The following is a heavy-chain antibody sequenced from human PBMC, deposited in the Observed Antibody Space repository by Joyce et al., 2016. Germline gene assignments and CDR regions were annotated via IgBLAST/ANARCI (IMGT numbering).Heavy chain of an antibody. CDR2: SSSSSNTI. V-gene: IGHV3-48*02. J-gene: IGHJ6*02. CDR1: GFTFSRYS. D-gene: IGHD3-3*01. CDR3: ASRYYDFWSGSYSYFYGMDV. Sequence: EVQLVESGGGLVQSGGSLRLSCAASGFTFSRYSINWVCQVPGKGLEWVSYSSSSSNTIYYADSVKGRFTISRDNAKNSLYLQMNSLRDEDTAVYYCASRYYDFWSGSYSYFYGMDVWGQGTTVTVSS.